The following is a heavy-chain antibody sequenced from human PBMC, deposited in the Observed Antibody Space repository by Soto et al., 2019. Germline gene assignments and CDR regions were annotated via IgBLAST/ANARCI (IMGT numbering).Heavy chain of an antibody. CDR2: INHSGST. J-gene: IGHJ5*02. CDR3: ARGPIAAAGTGWFDP. CDR1: GGSFSGYY. D-gene: IGHD6-13*01. Sequence: SETLSLTCAVYGGSFSGYYWSWIRQPPGKGLEWIGEINHSGSTNYNPSLKSRVTISVDTSKNQFSLKLSSVTAADTAVYYCARGPIAAAGTGWFDPWGQGTLVTVSS. V-gene: IGHV4-34*01.